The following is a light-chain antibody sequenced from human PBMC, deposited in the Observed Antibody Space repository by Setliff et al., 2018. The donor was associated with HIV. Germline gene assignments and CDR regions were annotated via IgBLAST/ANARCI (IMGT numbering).Light chain of an antibody. CDR2: EVS. J-gene: IGLJ1*01. CDR1: TSDIGSYNL. CDR3: CSYADGGTHV. Sequence: QSALTQPASVSGFPGQSITISCTGTTSDIGSYNLVSWYQHHPGKVPRLIIYEVSKRPTGVSDHISGSKSGTTASLTVSGLQADDEADYYCCSYADGGTHVFGIGTKVTVL. V-gene: IGLV2-23*02.